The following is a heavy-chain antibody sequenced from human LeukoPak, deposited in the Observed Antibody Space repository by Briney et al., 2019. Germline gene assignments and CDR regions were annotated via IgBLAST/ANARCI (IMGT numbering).Heavy chain of an antibody. CDR3: AKVRVTGYSSFDS. V-gene: IGHV3-23*01. Sequence: GGSLRLSCAASGSTFSTYAMTWVRQAPGKGLEWVSGFSDSGGATYYADSVKGRFTISRDNSKNTLYLQMNSLRAEDTAVYYCAKVRVTGYSSFDSWGQGTLVTVSS. CDR1: GSTFSTYA. CDR2: FSDSGGAT. D-gene: IGHD3-9*01. J-gene: IGHJ4*02.